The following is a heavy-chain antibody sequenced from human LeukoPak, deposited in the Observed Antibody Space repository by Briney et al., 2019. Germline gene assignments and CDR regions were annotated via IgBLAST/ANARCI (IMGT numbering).Heavy chain of an antibody. D-gene: IGHD3-3*01. CDR1: GFTFSHFW. CDR3: ARDQYDTWSRRGNFDT. J-gene: IGHJ4*02. CDR2: IKKTGSET. Sequence: GGSLRLSCAASGFTFSHFWMSWVRQAPGKGLEWVAYIKKTGSETYYVDSVKGRFTITRDNTRNSLFLQMYSLRAEDTAVFYCARDQYDTWSRRGNFDTWGQGTLVIVSS. V-gene: IGHV3-7*01.